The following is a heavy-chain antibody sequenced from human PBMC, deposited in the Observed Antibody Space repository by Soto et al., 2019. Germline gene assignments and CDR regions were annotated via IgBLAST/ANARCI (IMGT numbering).Heavy chain of an antibody. CDR3: ARGLRYFDWLSPYYFDY. CDR1: GGSISSSSYY. V-gene: IGHV4-39*01. D-gene: IGHD3-9*01. J-gene: IGHJ4*02. Sequence: QLQLQESGPGLVKPSETLFLTCTVSGGSISSSSYYWGWIRQPPGKGLEWIGSIYYSGSTYYNPSLKSRVTIPVDTSKNQFSLKLSSATAADTAVYYCARGLRYFDWLSPYYFDYWGQGTLVTVSS. CDR2: IYYSGST.